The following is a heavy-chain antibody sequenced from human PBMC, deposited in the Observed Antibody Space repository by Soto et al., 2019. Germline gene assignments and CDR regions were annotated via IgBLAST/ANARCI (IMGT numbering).Heavy chain of an antibody. V-gene: IGHV1-2*02. Sequence: ASVKVACKASGFTFSAYYIYWVRQAPGQGLEWIGWINPNSGGTNNAQKFQGRVTMTRDTSTSTVYMELSALIPDDTAVYYCARSLLDEYSSSWRSAYYGMDVWGQGATVTVSS. CDR1: GFTFSAYY. CDR2: INPNSGGT. D-gene: IGHD6-13*01. CDR3: ARSLLDEYSSSWRSAYYGMDV. J-gene: IGHJ6*02.